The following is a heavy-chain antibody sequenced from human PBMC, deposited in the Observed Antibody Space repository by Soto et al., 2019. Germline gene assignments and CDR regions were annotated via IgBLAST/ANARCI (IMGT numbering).Heavy chain of an antibody. CDR2: ISAYNGNT. J-gene: IGHJ4*02. D-gene: IGHD2-15*01. Sequence: ASVKVSCKASGYTFSSYGISWVRQAPGQGLDWMGWISAYNGNTNYAQKLQGRVTMTTDTSTSTAYMELRSLRSDDTAVYYCARAVLGYCSGGSCYSYFDYWGQGTLVTVSS. V-gene: IGHV1-18*01. CDR1: GYTFSSYG. CDR3: ARAVLGYCSGGSCYSYFDY.